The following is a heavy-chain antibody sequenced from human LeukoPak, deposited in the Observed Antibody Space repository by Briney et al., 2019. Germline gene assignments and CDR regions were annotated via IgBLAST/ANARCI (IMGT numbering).Heavy chain of an antibody. CDR3: ARRGYCSSTSCYSGRYNWFDP. CDR2: IYPGDSDT. Sequence: GESLKISCKGSGYSFTSYWIGWVRQMPGKGLEWMGIIYPGDSDTSYSPSFQGQVTISADKSISTAYLQWSSLKASDTAMYYCARRGYCSSTSCYSGRYNWFDPWGQGTLVTVSS. D-gene: IGHD2-2*02. J-gene: IGHJ5*02. V-gene: IGHV5-51*01. CDR1: GYSFTSYW.